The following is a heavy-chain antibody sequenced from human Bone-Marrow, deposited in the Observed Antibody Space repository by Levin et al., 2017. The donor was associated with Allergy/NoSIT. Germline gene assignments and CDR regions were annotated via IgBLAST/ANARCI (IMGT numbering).Heavy chain of an antibody. V-gene: IGHV1-2*02. Sequence: ASVKVSYKASEDTFSGHYMHWVRQAPDQGLQWMGWINPHSGDTYYSQIFQDRVTMTWDTSLNTAYMELSRLRSGDTAIYFCAGSAASGLYVWGQGSVVSVS. CDR2: INPHSGDT. CDR1: EDTFSGHY. CDR3: AGSAASGLYV. D-gene: IGHD6-19*01. J-gene: IGHJ4*02.